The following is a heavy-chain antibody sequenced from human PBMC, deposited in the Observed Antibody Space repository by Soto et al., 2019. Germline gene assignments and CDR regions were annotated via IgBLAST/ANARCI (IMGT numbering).Heavy chain of an antibody. CDR1: GFTFSSYG. CDR3: ARDAYGTKFLAQEGGLPDYFDY. Sequence: PGGSLRLSCAASGFTFSSYGMHWVRQAPGKGLEWVAVIWYDGSNKYYADSVKGRFTISRDNSKNTLYLQMNSLRAEDTAVYYCARDAYGTKFLAQEGGLPDYFDYWGQGTLVTVSS. D-gene: IGHD3-16*01. J-gene: IGHJ4*02. V-gene: IGHV3-33*01. CDR2: IWYDGSNK.